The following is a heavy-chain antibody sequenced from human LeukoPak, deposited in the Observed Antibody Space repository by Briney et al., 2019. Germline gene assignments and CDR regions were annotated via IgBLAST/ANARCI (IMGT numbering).Heavy chain of an antibody. D-gene: IGHD3-16*01. CDR1: GFTFSSYG. CDR2: ISGSGGST. J-gene: IGHJ4*02. CDR3: ATTLGDLDY. Sequence: GRSLRLSCAASGFTFSSYGMHWVRQAPGKGLEWVSAISGSGGSTYYADSVKGRFTISRDNSKNTLYLQMNSLRAEDTAVYYCATTLGDLDYWGQGTLVTVSS. V-gene: IGHV3-23*01.